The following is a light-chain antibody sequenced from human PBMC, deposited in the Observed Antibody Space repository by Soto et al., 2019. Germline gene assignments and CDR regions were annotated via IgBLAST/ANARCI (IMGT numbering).Light chain of an antibody. CDR1: SSDVGGYNY. V-gene: IGLV2-14*01. CDR3: SSYTSSSTAHVV. J-gene: IGLJ2*01. CDR2: DVS. Sequence: QSVLTQPASVSGSPGQSITISCTGTSSDVGGYNYVSWYQQHPGKAPKLMIYDVSNRPSGVSNRFSGSKSGNTASLTISGLQADDEADYYCSSYTSSSTAHVVFGGGTKLTVL.